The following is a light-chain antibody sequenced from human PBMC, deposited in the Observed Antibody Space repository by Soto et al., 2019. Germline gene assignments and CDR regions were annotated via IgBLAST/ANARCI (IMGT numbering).Light chain of an antibody. CDR3: QQSYSTLYT. J-gene: IGKJ2*01. Sequence: DIQMTQSPSSLSASVGDRVTITCRASQSISGYLNWYQQKPGTAPKLLIYAASSLQSGVPSRFSGSGSGTDFTLTISSLQPEDFATYYCQQSYSTLYTFAQGTKLEIK. CDR2: AAS. V-gene: IGKV1-39*01. CDR1: QSISGY.